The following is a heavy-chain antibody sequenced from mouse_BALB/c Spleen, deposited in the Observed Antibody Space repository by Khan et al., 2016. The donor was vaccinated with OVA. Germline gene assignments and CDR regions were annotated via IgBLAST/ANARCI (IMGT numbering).Heavy chain of an antibody. Sequence: IQLVQSGTVLARPGASVKMSCKGSGYTFTNYWMHWVKQRPGQGLEWIGVIYPGNSDTNYNQKFKGKAKLTAVTSTRTAYMELNSLTNEDSAVYYCTRNGFGNYESWDYWGQGTTLTVSS. CDR1: GYTFTNYW. D-gene: IGHD2-1*01. CDR2: IYPGNSDT. CDR3: TRNGFGNYESWDY. V-gene: IGHV1-5*01. J-gene: IGHJ2*01.